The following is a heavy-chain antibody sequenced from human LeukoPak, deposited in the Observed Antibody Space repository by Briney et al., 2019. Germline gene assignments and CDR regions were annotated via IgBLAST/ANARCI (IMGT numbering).Heavy chain of an antibody. V-gene: IGHV3-23*01. Sequence: GGSLRLSCAASGFTFSGSAMHWVRQASGKGREWVSTISGSGGNTYYADSVKGRFTISRDNSKNTLYLQMNSLRAEDTALYYCAKDRGYISSRPDNWFDPWGQGTLVTVSS. J-gene: IGHJ5*02. CDR2: ISGSGGNT. D-gene: IGHD6-6*01. CDR1: GFTFSGSA. CDR3: AKDRGYISSRPDNWFDP.